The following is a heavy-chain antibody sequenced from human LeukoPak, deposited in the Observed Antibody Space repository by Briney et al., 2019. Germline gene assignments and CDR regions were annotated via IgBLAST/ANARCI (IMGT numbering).Heavy chain of an antibody. D-gene: IGHD2-15*01. CDR3: ARDQNVVVVVKDAFDI. CDR1: GYTFTSYD. Sequence: ASVKVSCKASGYTFTSYDISWVRQAPGQGLEWMGWISAYNGNTNYAQKLQGRVTMTTDTSTSTAYMELRSLRSDDTAVYYCARDQNVVVVVKDAFDIWGQGTMVTVSS. J-gene: IGHJ3*02. CDR2: ISAYNGNT. V-gene: IGHV1-18*01.